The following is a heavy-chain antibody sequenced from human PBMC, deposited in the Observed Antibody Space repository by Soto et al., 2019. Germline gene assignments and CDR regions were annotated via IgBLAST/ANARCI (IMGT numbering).Heavy chain of an antibody. V-gene: IGHV1-69*04. J-gene: IGHJ5*02. CDR3: ARDHEGYCSGGSCYHWFDP. CDR2: IIPILGIA. CDR1: GGTFSSYI. Sequence: SVKVSCKASGGTFSSYIISWVRQAPGQGLEWMGRIIPILGIANYAQKFQGRVTITADKSTSTAYMELSSLRSEDTAVYYCARDHEGYCSGGSCYHWFDPWGQGTLVTVSS. D-gene: IGHD2-15*01.